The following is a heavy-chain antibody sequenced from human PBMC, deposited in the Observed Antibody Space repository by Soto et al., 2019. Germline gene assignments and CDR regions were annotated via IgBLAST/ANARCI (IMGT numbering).Heavy chain of an antibody. Sequence: QLQLQESGPGLVKPSETLSLTCTVSGGSISSSSYYWGWIRQPPGKGLEWIGSIYYSGSTYYNPSLKSRVTISVDTSKNQFSLKLSSVTAADTAVYYCARPGIAAAGTGIGIDVWGQGTTVTVSS. CDR2: IYYSGST. D-gene: IGHD6-13*01. CDR3: ARPGIAAAGTGIGIDV. J-gene: IGHJ6*02. CDR1: GGSISSSSYY. V-gene: IGHV4-39*01.